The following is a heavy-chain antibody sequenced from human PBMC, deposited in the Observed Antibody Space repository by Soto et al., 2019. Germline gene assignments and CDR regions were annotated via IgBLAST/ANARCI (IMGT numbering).Heavy chain of an antibody. Sequence: SETLSLTCAVSSFSISSSNWWSWVRQPPGKGLEWIGEIYHSGSTNYNPSLKSRVTISVDKSKNQFSLKLSSVTAADTAVYYCASSYDYIWGSYHRDYYYYMDVWGKGTTVTVSS. V-gene: IGHV4-4*02. J-gene: IGHJ6*03. CDR2: IYHSGST. CDR1: SFSISSSNW. CDR3: ASSYDYIWGSYHRDYYYYMDV. D-gene: IGHD3-16*02.